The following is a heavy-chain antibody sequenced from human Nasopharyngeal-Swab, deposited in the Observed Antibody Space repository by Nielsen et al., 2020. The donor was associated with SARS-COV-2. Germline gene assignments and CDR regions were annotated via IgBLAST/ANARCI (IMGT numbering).Heavy chain of an antibody. Sequence: SVQVSCNTSGDTFTNSAISWLRQAPGQGLEWMGGIVPALGLPNYAQKFRGRVTISADRSTTTSYLELSSLRSEDTAIYYCAREGEYGAYDAPDYWGQGTLVTVSS. CDR2: IVPALGLP. CDR3: AREGEYGAYDAPDY. J-gene: IGHJ4*02. V-gene: IGHV1-69*10. CDR1: GDTFTNSA. D-gene: IGHD5-12*01.